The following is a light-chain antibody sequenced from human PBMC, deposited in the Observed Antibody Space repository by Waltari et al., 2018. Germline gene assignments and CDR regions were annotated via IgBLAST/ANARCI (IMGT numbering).Light chain of an antibody. CDR3: SSYTSSSTLYVV. V-gene: IGLV2-14*03. Sequence: QSALTQPASVSGSPGQSITISCTGTSSDVGGYNYVSWYQQHPGKAPKPMLYDVSNRPSGVSNRFSGSKSGNTASLTISGLQAEDEADYYCSSYTSSSTLYVVFGGGTKLTVL. CDR2: DVS. J-gene: IGLJ2*01. CDR1: SSDVGGYNY.